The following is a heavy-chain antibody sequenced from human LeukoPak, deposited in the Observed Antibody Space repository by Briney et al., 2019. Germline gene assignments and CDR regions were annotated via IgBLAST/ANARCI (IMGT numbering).Heavy chain of an antibody. CDR3: ARNRVYAPQDGMDV. J-gene: IGHJ6*02. V-gene: IGHV4-34*01. CDR2: INHSGST. D-gene: IGHD2-8*01. CDR1: GGSFSGYY. Sequence: SETLSLTCAVYGGSFSGYYWSWIRQPPGKGLDWIGEINHSGSTNYNPPLKSRVTISVDTSKNQFSLKLNSVTAADTAVYYCARNRVYAPQDGMDVWAKGPRSPSL.